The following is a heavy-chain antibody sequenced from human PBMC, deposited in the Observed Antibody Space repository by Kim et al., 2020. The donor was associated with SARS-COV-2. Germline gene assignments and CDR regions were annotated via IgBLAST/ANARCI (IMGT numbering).Heavy chain of an antibody. D-gene: IGHD6-6*01. CDR1: GYTFTSYG. CDR2: ISAYNGNT. J-gene: IGHJ6*02. V-gene: IGHV1-18*01. CDR3: ATVAWYSSSSEPNYYYYGMDV. Sequence: ASVKVSCKASGYTFTSYGISWVRQAPGQGLEWMGWISAYNGNTNYAQKLQGRVTMTTDTSTSTAYMELRSLRSDDTAVYYCATVAWYSSSSEPNYYYYGMDVWGQGTTVTVSS.